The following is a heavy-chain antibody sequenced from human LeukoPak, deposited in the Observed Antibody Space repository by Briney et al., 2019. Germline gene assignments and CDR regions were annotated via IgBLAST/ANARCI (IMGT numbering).Heavy chain of an antibody. D-gene: IGHD5-12*01. Sequence: ASVKVSCKASGYTFSSYSISWVRQAPGQGLEWMGWVSAYNGNTNYAQKLQGRVTMTTDTSTSTAYMELRSLRSDDTAVYYCARERLRSPIDYWGQGTLVTVSS. CDR1: GYTFSSYS. V-gene: IGHV1-18*01. J-gene: IGHJ4*02. CDR3: ARERLRSPIDY. CDR2: VSAYNGNT.